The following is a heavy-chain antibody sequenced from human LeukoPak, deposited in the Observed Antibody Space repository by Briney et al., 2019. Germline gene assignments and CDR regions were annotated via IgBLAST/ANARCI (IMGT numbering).Heavy chain of an antibody. V-gene: IGHV4-61*02. CDR1: GGSISSGSYY. J-gene: IGHJ5*02. D-gene: IGHD6-13*01. CDR3: ARIMSWRWFDP. CDR2: IYTSGST. Sequence: PSETLSLTCTVSGGSISSGSYYWSWIRQPAGKGLEWIGRIYTSGSTNYNPSLKSRVTISVDTSKNQFSLKLNSVTAADTAVYCCARIMSWRWFDPWGQGTLVTVSS.